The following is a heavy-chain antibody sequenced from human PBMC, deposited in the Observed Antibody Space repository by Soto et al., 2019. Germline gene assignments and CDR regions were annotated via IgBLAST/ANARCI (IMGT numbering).Heavy chain of an antibody. J-gene: IGHJ4*02. CDR3: ARALGGDQVYYFDS. CDR2: ISGYNGNT. D-gene: IGHD3-16*01. Sequence: QVQLVQSGPEVKRPGASMKASCQASGYTFSSYGISWVRQAPGQGLEWMGWISGYNGNTKHALKFLGRVTLTTDTSTSTAYMELRSLRSDDTAVFYCARALGGDQVYYFDSWGQGTLVTVSS. V-gene: IGHV1-18*01. CDR1: GYTFSSYG.